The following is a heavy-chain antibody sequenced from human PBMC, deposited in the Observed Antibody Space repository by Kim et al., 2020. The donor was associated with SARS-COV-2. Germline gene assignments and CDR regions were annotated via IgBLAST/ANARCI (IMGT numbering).Heavy chain of an antibody. CDR2: IDPSDSYT. D-gene: IGHD3-10*01. CDR1: GYSFTSYW. CDR3: ARPPNCYGSGTTWVCDDY. Sequence: GESLKISCKGSGYSFTSYWISWVRQMPGKGLEWMGRIDPSDSYTNYSPSFQGHVTISADKSISTAYLQWSSLKASDTAMYYCARPPNCYGSGTTWVCDDYWGQGTLVTVSS. J-gene: IGHJ4*02. V-gene: IGHV5-10-1*01.